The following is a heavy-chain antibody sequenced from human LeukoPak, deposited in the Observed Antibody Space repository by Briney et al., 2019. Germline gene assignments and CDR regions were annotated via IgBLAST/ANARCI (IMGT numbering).Heavy chain of an antibody. CDR1: GFTVSSNY. J-gene: IGHJ4*02. Sequence: GGSLRLSCAASGFTVSSNYMSWVRQAPGKGPEWVSVIYSGGRTHYADSVKGRLTISRDNSKNTLYLQMNSLRAEDTAVYHCARGEGLFDYWGQGTLVTVSS. V-gene: IGHV3-53*01. CDR3: ARGEGLFDY. CDR2: IYSGGRT.